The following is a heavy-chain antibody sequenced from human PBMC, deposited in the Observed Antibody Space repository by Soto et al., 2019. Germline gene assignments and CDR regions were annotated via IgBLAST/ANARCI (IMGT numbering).Heavy chain of an antibody. D-gene: IGHD5-18*01. J-gene: IGHJ4*02. CDR1: GGSVSITGYS. V-gene: IGHV4-30-2*01. CDR2: IYHGGIT. CDR3: ARDRGVPGRYSYGYGHFDY. Sequence: QLQLQESGSGLVKPSQTLSLTCAVSGGSVSITGYSWTWIRQPPGKGLEWIGYIYHGGITYYNPSLKSRVTISVDGSKNQFSLKLSSVTAADTAVYYCARDRGVPGRYSYGYGHFDYWGQGTLVTVSS.